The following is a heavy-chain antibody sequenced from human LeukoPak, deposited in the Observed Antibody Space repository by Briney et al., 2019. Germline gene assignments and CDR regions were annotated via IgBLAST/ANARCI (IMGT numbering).Heavy chain of an antibody. J-gene: IGHJ6*04. CDR2: IYTSGST. D-gene: IGHD3-22*01. CDR1: GGSISSGSYS. V-gene: IGHV4-61*02. CDR3: ARGQRYYDNWDV. Sequence: PSETLSLTCTVSGGSISSGSYSWSWMRQPAGKGVEWIGRIYTSGSTNYNPSLKSRVTISVDTSKNQFSLKLSSVTAADTAVYYCARGQRYYDNWDVWGKGTTVTISS.